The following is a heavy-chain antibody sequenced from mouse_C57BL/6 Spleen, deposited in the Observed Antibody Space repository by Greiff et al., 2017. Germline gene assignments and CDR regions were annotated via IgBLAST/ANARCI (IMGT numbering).Heavy chain of an antibody. V-gene: IGHV7-1*01. CDR1: GFTFSDFY. D-gene: IGHD4-1*01. CDR3: ARDAAWAGAMDY. Sequence: EVKVVESGGGLVQSGRSLRLSCATSGFTFSDFYMEWVRQAPGKGLEWIAASRNKANDYTTEYSASVKGRFIVSRDTSQSILYLQMNALRAEDTAIYYCARDAAWAGAMDYWGQGTSVTVSS. CDR2: SRNKANDYTT. J-gene: IGHJ4*01.